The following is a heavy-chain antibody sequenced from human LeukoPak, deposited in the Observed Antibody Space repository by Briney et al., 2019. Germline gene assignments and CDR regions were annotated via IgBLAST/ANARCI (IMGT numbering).Heavy chain of an antibody. V-gene: IGHV3-21*01. D-gene: IGHD3-10*01. CDR2: ISSSSSYI. J-gene: IGHJ3*02. CDR1: GFTFSSYS. Sequence: GGSLRLSCAASGFTFSSYSMNWVRQAPGKGLEWVASISSSSSYIYYADSMKGRFTISRDNAKNSLYLQMNSLRAEDTAVYYCARSITHDTFDIWGQGTMVTVSS. CDR3: ARSITHDTFDI.